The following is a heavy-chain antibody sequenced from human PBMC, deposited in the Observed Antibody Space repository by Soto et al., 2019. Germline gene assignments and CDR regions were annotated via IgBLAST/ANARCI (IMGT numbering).Heavy chain of an antibody. CDR1: GGSISSSNW. V-gene: IGHV4-4*02. CDR3: ARVTNTYYDILTGYKGAYYFDY. D-gene: IGHD3-9*01. CDR2: IYHSGST. J-gene: IGHJ4*02. Sequence: SETLSLTCAVSGGSISSSNWWSWVRQPPGKGLEWIGEIYHSGSTNYNPSLKSRVTISVDKSKNQFSLKLSSVTAADTAVYYCARVTNTYYDILTGYKGAYYFDYWGQGTLVTVSS.